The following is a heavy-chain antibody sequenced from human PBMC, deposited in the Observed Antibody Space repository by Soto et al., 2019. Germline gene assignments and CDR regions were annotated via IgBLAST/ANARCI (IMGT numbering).Heavy chain of an antibody. Sequence: QVQLQESGPGLVKPSQTLSLTCTVSGGSISSGGYYRSWIRQHPGKGLEWIGYIYHSGTTYYNPWLEGRVSIAGGTAKNQVSLEGSSGAAADAGVDYCARVRGNQVRGWFDPWGQGTLVSVSS. V-gene: IGHV4-31*03. J-gene: IGHJ5*02. D-gene: IGHD2-2*01. CDR3: ARVRGNQVRGWFDP. CDR2: IYHSGTT. CDR1: GGSISSGGYY.